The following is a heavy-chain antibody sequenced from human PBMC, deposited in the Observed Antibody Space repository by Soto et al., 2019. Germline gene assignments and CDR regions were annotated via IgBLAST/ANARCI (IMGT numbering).Heavy chain of an antibody. CDR1: GYTLTELS. CDR3: ATDGGGGTHPYYYYYYGMDV. D-gene: IGHD3-16*01. V-gene: IGHV1-24*01. CDR2: FDPEDGET. Sequence: ASVKVSCKVSGYTLTELSMHWVRQAPGKGLEWMGGFDPEDGETIYAQKFQGRVTMTEDTSTDTAYMELSSLRSEDTAVYYCATDGGGGTHPYYYYYYGMDVWGQGTTVTSP. J-gene: IGHJ6*02.